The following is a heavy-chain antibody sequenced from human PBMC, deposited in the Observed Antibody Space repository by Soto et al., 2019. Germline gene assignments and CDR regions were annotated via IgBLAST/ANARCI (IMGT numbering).Heavy chain of an antibody. V-gene: IGHV3-30*18. J-gene: IGHJ4*02. CDR3: AKVSGVGATTTWLLG. CDR1: GFTFSSYG. CDR2: ISYDGSNK. Sequence: QVQLVESGGGVVQPGRSLRLSCAASGFTFSSYGMHWVRQAPGKGLEWVAVISYDGSNKYYADSVKGRFTISRDNSKNTLSLQMNSLRAEDTAVYYCAKVSGVGATTTWLLGWGQGTLVTVSS. D-gene: IGHD1-26*01.